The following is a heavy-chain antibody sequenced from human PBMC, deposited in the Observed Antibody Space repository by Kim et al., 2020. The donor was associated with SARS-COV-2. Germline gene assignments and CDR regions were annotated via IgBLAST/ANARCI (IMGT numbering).Heavy chain of an antibody. CDR3: ARRIAAAGTPIGY. Sequence: ASVKVSCKASGYIFTSYDINWVRQATGQGIEWMGWMNPNSGNTGYAQKFQGRVTMTRNTSITTAYMELSSLRSEDTAVYYCARRIAAAGTPIGYWGQGTLVTVSS. J-gene: IGHJ4*02. D-gene: IGHD6-13*01. CDR2: MNPNSGNT. V-gene: IGHV1-8*01. CDR1: GYIFTSYD.